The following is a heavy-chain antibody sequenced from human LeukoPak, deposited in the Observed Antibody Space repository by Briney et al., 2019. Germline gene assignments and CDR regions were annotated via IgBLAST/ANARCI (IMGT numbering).Heavy chain of an antibody. Sequence: ASEKVSCKASGYTFTGYYMHWVRQAPGQGLEWMGWINPNSGGTNYAQKFQGRATMTRDTSISTAYMELSRLRSDDTAVYYCARLQRYYYYYMDVWGKGTTVTVSS. CDR3: ARLQRYYYYYMDV. CDR1: GYTFTGYY. CDR2: INPNSGGT. J-gene: IGHJ6*03. V-gene: IGHV1-2*02.